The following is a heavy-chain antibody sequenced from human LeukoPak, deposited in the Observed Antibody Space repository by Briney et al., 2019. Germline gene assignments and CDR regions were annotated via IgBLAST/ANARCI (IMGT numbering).Heavy chain of an antibody. CDR2: IYYSGST. J-gene: IGHJ5*02. CDR3: ARRPLETAAPRGWFDP. Sequence: SQTLSLTCTVSGGSISSGGYYWSWIRQHPGKGLEWIGYIYYSGSTYYNPSLKSRVTISVDTSKNQFSLKLSSVTAADTAVYYCARRPLETAAPRGWFDPWGQGTLVTVSS. CDR1: GGSISSGGYY. V-gene: IGHV4-31*03. D-gene: IGHD2-2*01.